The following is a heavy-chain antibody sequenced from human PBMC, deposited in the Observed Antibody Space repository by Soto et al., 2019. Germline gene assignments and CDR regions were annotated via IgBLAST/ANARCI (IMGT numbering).Heavy chain of an antibody. CDR3: ALRSGPTIYFYGKNV. J-gene: IGHJ6*01. CDR2: IYYSGST. Sequence: PSETLSLTCTVSGGSISSYYWTWIRQPPGKGLEWIGYIYYSGSTYYNPSLKSRVTISVDTSKNQFSLRLNSVTAADTAVYYCALRSGPTIYFYGKNVWGQATTVTVYS. CDR1: GGSISSYY. D-gene: IGHD3-10*01. V-gene: IGHV4-59*01.